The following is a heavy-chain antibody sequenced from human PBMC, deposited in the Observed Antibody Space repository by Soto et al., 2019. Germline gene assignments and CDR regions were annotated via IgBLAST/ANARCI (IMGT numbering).Heavy chain of an antibody. Sequence: VGSLRLSCAVSGFTVSNNYMSWVRQAPGKGLEGVSVIYSGGYTAYGDSVKGRFTISRDNSKNTLYLQMNSLRADDTAVYYCARDTHYYDSKGYDYWGQGTLVTVSS. D-gene: IGHD3-22*01. CDR1: GFTVSNNY. CDR2: IYSGGYT. CDR3: ARDTHYYDSKGYDY. J-gene: IGHJ4*02. V-gene: IGHV3-53*01.